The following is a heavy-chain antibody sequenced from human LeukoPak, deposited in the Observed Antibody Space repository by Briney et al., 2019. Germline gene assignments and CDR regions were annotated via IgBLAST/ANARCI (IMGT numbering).Heavy chain of an antibody. CDR2: ISAYNGNT. V-gene: IGHV1-18*01. Sequence: ASVTVSCKASGYTFTSYGISWVRQAPGQGLEWMGWISAYNGNTNYAQKLQGRVTMTTDTSTSTAYMELRSLRSDDTAVYYCARGPGITIFGVVITPIDYWGQGTLVTVSS. D-gene: IGHD3-3*01. CDR1: GYTFTSYG. CDR3: ARGPGITIFGVVITPIDY. J-gene: IGHJ4*02.